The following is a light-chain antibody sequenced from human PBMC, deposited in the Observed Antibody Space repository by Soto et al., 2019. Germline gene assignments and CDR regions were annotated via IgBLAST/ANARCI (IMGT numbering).Light chain of an antibody. CDR1: QSVSSN. CDR2: GAS. CDR3: QHYNSWPLT. V-gene: IGKV3-15*01. J-gene: IGKJ4*01. Sequence: EIVMTQSPATLSVSPGERATLSCRASQSVSSNLAWYQQKPGQAPRMLMYGASRATGIPARFSGSGSGTEFTLTISSLQSEDFAVYYCQHYNSWPLTFGGGTKVEIK.